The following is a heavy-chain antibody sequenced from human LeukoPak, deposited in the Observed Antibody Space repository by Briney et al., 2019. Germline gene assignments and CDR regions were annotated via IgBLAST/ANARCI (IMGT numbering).Heavy chain of an antibody. J-gene: IGHJ4*02. CDR1: GGSISGSSFY. CDR2: IYYSGST. D-gene: IGHD1-7*01. V-gene: IGHV4-39*01. CDR3: ARLRNWNYFYNY. Sequence: KASETLSLTCTVSGGSISGSSFYWGWIRQPPGKGLEWIGSIYYSGSTYYNPSLKSRVTMSVDTSKNQFSLKLSSVTAADTAVYYCARLRNWNYFYNYWGQGTLVTVSS.